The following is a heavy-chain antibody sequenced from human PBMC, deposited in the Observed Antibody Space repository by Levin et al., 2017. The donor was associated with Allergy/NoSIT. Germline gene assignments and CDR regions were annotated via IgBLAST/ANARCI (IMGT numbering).Heavy chain of an antibody. J-gene: IGHJ4*02. CDR2: IDPSDSYT. CDR1: GYSFTSYW. D-gene: IGHD5-12*01. V-gene: IGHV5-10-1*01. CDR3: ARAYSGYDLYYFDY. Sequence: KVSCKGSGYSFTSYWISWVRQMPGKGLEWMGRIDPSDSYTNYSPSFQGHVTISADKSISTAYLQWSSLKASDTAMYYCARAYSGYDLYYFDYWGQGTLVTVSS.